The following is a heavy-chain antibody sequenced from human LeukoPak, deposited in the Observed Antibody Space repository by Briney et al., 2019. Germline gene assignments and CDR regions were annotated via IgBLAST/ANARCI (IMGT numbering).Heavy chain of an antibody. Sequence: PSETLSLTCTVSGGSISSYYWSWIRQPAGKGLEWIGRIDTSGNTNYNPSLKSRVPMSVDTSKKQFSLKLSSVTAADTAVYYCARVSSSWYQDWYFDLWGRGTLVTVSS. V-gene: IGHV4-4*07. CDR3: ARVSSSWYQDWYFDL. J-gene: IGHJ2*01. D-gene: IGHD6-13*01. CDR2: IDTSGNT. CDR1: GGSISSYY.